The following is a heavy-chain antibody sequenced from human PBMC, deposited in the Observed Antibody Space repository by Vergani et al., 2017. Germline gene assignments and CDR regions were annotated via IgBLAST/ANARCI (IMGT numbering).Heavy chain of an antibody. CDR2: TYYRSKWYN. D-gene: IGHD3-9*01. CDR1: GDSVSSNSAA. J-gene: IGHJ4*02. CDR3: AKVTSPYFDWLHSPIDY. V-gene: IGHV6-1*01. Sequence: QVQLQQSGPGLVKPSQTLSLTCAISGDSVSSNSAAWNWIRQSPSRGLEWLGRTYYRSKWYNDYAVSVKSRITINPDTSKNQFSLQLNSVTPEDTAVYYCAKVTSPYFDWLHSPIDYWGQGALVTVSS.